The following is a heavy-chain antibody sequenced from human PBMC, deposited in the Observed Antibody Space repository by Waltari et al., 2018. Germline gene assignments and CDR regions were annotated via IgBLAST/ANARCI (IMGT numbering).Heavy chain of an antibody. CDR2: IYAVGDT. CDR3: ARWRSIAFWYFEL. V-gene: IGHV3-66*02. CDR1: GFAIIYNY. J-gene: IGHJ2*01. Sequence: EVRLVESGGDLVRPGGSLRLSCTASGFAIIYNYMTWVRQAPGKGLEWVSVIYAVGDTYYADSVKGRFTISRDTSKNEVFLQMNDVRAEDTAVYYCARWRSIAFWYFELWGRGTLVTVSS. D-gene: IGHD3-3*02.